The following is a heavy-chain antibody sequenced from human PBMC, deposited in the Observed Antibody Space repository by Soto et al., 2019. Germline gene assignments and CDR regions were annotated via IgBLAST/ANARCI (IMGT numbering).Heavy chain of an antibody. Sequence: SCKASGYTFTGYYMHWVRQAPGQGLEWMGWINPNSGGTNYAQKFQGWVTMTRDTSISTAYMELSRLRSDDTAVYYCARSYGSGSHLDYWGQGTLVTVSS. CDR2: INPNSGGT. V-gene: IGHV1-2*04. D-gene: IGHD3-10*01. CDR3: ARSYGSGSHLDY. CDR1: GYTFTGYY. J-gene: IGHJ4*02.